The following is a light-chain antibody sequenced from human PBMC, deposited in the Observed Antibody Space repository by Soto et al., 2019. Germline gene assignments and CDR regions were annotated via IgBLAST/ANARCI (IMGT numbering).Light chain of an antibody. CDR3: SSYTSSSTRV. V-gene: IGLV2-14*01. J-gene: IGLJ3*02. CDR2: VVS. CDR1: SSDVGGYDY. Sequence: QSALTQPASVSGSPGQSITISCTGTSSDVGGYDYVSWYQQHPGKAPKLMIYVVSNRPSGVPNRFSGSKSGNTASLTISGLQAEDEADYYCSSYTSSSTRVFGGGTKLTVL.